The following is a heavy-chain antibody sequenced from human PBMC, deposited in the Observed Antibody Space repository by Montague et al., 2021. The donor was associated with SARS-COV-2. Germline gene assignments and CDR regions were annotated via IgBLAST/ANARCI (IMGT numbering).Heavy chain of an antibody. J-gene: IGHJ4*02. CDR1: GGSLTTYY. D-gene: IGHD3/OR15-3a*01. Sequence: SETLSLTCAVYGGSLTTYYWSWIRQPPGKGLEWIGEINQCGTTNLNPALKGRVTMSVDTSKNQFSLTLTSVTAADTAIYFCARNSFRARFLDWSFYFTFWGQGSVVTVSS. V-gene: IGHV4-34*01. CDR2: INQCGTT. CDR3: ARNSFRARFLDWSFYFTF.